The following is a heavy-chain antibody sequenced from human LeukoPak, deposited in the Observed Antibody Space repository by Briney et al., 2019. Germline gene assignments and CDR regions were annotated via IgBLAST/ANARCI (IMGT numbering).Heavy chain of an antibody. D-gene: IGHD2-21*01. Sequence: PGGSLRLSCEASGITFSNSGMHWVRQARGKGLEWVAYIGHDGRNKFYTESVRGRFTISGDNSMKMAYLQMNSLRTEDTAIYFCAKDGDWTFDIWGQGTMVTVSS. V-gene: IGHV3-30*02. CDR1: GITFSNSG. CDR2: IGHDGRNK. CDR3: AKDGDWTFDI. J-gene: IGHJ3*02.